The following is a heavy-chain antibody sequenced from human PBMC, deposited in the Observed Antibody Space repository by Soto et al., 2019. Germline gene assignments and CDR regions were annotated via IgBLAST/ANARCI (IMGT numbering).Heavy chain of an antibody. D-gene: IGHD5-18*01. Sequence: GGSLRLSCAASGFTFSDYYMSWIRQAPGKGLEWVSYISSSSSYTNYADSVKGRFTISRDNAKNSLYLQMSSLRAEDTAVYYCVKDGYSYGYYYYYYGMDVWGQGTTVTVSS. J-gene: IGHJ6*02. CDR2: ISSSSSYT. CDR1: GFTFSDYY. CDR3: VKDGYSYGYYYYYYGMDV. V-gene: IGHV3-11*06.